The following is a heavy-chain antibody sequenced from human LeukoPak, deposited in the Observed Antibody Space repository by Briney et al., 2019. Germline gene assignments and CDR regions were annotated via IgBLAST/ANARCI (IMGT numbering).Heavy chain of an antibody. CDR3: ARDPNSSFYYYGSGSYSSNWFDP. V-gene: IGHV3-30*03. J-gene: IGHJ5*02. Sequence: GGSLRLSCSASGFTFSSFGMHWVRQAPGKGLEWVTLMSYDGNNKYSADSVRGRFSISRDNSKNTLHLQMDSLRAEDTAVYYCARDPNSSFYYYGSGSYSSNWFDPWGQGTLVTVSS. D-gene: IGHD3-10*01. CDR2: MSYDGNNK. CDR1: GFTFSSFG.